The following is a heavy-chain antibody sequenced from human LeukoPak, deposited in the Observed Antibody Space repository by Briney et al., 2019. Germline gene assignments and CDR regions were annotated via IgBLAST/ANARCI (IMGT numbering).Heavy chain of an antibody. Sequence: GGSVKVSCMASGYTFTSYGISWVRQAPGQGLEWMGWINPNSGGTKNAQQFQGRVTMTRDTSISTAYMEVSRLRSDDTAVYYCARDRAARSSDYWGQGTLVTVSS. J-gene: IGHJ4*02. CDR3: ARDRAARSSDY. CDR2: INPNSGGT. CDR1: GYTFTSYG. V-gene: IGHV1-2*02. D-gene: IGHD2-15*01.